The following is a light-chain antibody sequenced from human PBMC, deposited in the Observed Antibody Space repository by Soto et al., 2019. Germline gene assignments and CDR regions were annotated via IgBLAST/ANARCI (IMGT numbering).Light chain of an antibody. CDR3: QQTYNLPRT. CDR1: LTIGDS. J-gene: IGKJ1*01. CDR2: GAS. V-gene: IGKV1-39*01. Sequence: DIRMTQSPSSLSASVGAGVTITCRASLTIGDSLSWFQQKVGKPPTLLIYGASALQSGVPARFSGSGSGTDFTLTINNMQREDFATYYCQQTYNLPRTFGQGTKVDIK.